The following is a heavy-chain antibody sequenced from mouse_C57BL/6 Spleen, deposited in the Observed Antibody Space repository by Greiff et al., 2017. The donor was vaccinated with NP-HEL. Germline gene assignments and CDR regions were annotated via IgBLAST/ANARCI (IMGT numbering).Heavy chain of an antibody. V-gene: IGHV5-17*01. D-gene: IGHD2-1*01. CDR3: ARRVYGNYEAMDY. CDR2: ISSGSSTI. Sequence: EVNVVESGGGLVKPGGSLKLSCAASGFTFSDYGMHWVRQAPEKGLEWVAYISSGSSTIYYADTVKGRFTISRDNAKNTLFLQMTSLRSEDTAMYYCARRVYGNYEAMDYWGQGTSVTVSS. J-gene: IGHJ4*01. CDR1: GFTFSDYG.